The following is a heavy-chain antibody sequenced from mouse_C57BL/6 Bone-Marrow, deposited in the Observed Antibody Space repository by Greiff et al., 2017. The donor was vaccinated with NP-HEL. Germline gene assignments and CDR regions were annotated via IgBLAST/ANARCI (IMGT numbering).Heavy chain of an antibody. V-gene: IGHV5-6*01. CDR1: GFTFSSYG. CDR3: ARHTSYYYGSSYEAMDY. CDR2: ISSGGSYT. J-gene: IGHJ4*01. Sequence: EVKLVESGGDLVKPGGSLKLSCAASGFTFSSYGMSWVRQTPDKRLEWVATISSGGSYTYYPDSVKGRFTISRDNAKNTLYLQMSSLKSEDTAMYYCARHTSYYYGSSYEAMDYWGQGTSVTVSS. D-gene: IGHD1-1*01.